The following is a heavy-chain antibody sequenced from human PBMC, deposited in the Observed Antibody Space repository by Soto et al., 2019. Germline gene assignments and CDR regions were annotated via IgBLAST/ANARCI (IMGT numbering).Heavy chain of an antibody. J-gene: IGHJ6*02. Sequence: PSETLSLTCTVSGVSISSSNCRSRVRQPPGKGLEWIGEIYHSGSTNYNPSLKSRVTISVDKSKNQFSLKLSSVTAADTAVYYCASVRGGYYYAMDVWGQGTTVTVSS. CDR2: IYHSGST. V-gene: IGHV4-4*02. D-gene: IGHD3-10*02. CDR1: GVSISSSNC. CDR3: ASVRGGYYYAMDV.